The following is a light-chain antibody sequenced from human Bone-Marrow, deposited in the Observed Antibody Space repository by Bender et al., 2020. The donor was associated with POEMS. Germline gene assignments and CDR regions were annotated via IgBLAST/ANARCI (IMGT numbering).Light chain of an antibody. J-gene: IGLJ3*02. Sequence: QSVLTQPPSASGTPGQRVTISCSGSNSNIGTNAVNWYQQFPGTAPKLLIYRDNQRPSGVPDRFSAFKSGTSASLAIGGLQSEDEADYYCAAWDGGLSGGVFGGGTKLTV. CDR2: RDN. V-gene: IGLV1-44*01. CDR1: NSNIGTNA. CDR3: AAWDGGLSGGV.